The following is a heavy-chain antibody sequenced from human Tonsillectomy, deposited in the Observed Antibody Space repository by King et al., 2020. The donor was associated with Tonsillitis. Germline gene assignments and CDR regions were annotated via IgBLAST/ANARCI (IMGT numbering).Heavy chain of an antibody. D-gene: IGHD6-19*01. CDR1: GYSISSGHY. J-gene: IGHJ5*02. CDR3: AREGAVAVNYFAP. CDR2: VFHTGST. V-gene: IGHV4-38-2*02. Sequence: QLQESGPGLAKSSETLSLTCSVSGYSISSGHYWGWIRQSPTKGLEWIGNVFHTGSTNYNPSLKSRVAISVDTSKNHFSLTIHSVTAADTAVYYCAREGAVAVNYFAPWGQGTLVTVSS.